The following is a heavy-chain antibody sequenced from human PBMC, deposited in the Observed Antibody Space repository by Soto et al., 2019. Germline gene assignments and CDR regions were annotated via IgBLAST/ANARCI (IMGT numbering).Heavy chain of an antibody. CDR1: GFTFSSYG. Sequence: GGSLRLSCAASGFTFSSYGMHWVRQAPGKGLEWVAVISYDGSNKYYADSVKGRFTISRDNSKNTLYLQMNSLRAEDTAVYYCAKDRSHSSSWCDYWGQGTLVTVSS. CDR3: AKDRSHSSSWCDY. J-gene: IGHJ4*02. D-gene: IGHD6-13*01. CDR2: ISYDGSNK. V-gene: IGHV3-30*18.